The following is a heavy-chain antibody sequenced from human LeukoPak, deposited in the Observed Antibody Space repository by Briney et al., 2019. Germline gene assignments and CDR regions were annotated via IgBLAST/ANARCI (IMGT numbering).Heavy chain of an antibody. D-gene: IGHD3-10*01. CDR2: INHSGST. CDR3: ARHSRTYYNGSGRSTDY. V-gene: IGHV4-34*01. J-gene: IGHJ4*02. CDR1: GGPFNGYY. Sequence: SETLSLTCAVYGGPFNGYYWSWIRQPPGKGLEWIGEINHSGSTNYNPSLKSRVTISIHTSKNQFSLKMNPVTAADTSMYYCARHSRTYYNGSGRSTDYWGQGTLVIVS.